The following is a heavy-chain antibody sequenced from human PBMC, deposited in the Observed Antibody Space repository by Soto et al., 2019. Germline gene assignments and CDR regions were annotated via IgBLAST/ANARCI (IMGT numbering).Heavy chain of an antibody. Sequence: GGSLRLSCAASGFTFSSYGMHWVRQAPGKGLEWVAVISYDGSNKYYADSVKGRFTISRDNSKNTLYLQMNSLRAEDTAVYYCAKDAPDPNEVYWDYWGQGTLVTVSS. CDR3: AKDAPDPNEVYWDY. V-gene: IGHV3-30*18. J-gene: IGHJ4*02. CDR2: ISYDGSNK. CDR1: GFTFSSYG. D-gene: IGHD1-1*01.